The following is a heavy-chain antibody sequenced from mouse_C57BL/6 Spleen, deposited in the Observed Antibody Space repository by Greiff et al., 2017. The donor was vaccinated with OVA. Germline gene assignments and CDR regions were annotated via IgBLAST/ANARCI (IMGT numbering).Heavy chain of an antibody. D-gene: IGHD4-1*01. CDR2: FHPYNDDT. J-gene: IGHJ1*03. V-gene: IGHV1-47*01. CDR3: ARRGWDVWYFDV. CDR1: GYTFTTYP. Sequence: VQGVESGAELVKPGASVKMSCKASGYTFTTYPIEWMKQNHGKSLEWIGNFHPYNDDTKYNEKFKGKATLTVEKSSSTVYLELSRLTSDDSAVYYCARRGWDVWYFDVWGTGTTVTVSS.